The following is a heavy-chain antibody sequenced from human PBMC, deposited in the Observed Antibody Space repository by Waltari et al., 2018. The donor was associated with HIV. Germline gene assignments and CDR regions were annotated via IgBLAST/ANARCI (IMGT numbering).Heavy chain of an antibody. CDR2: ISWNSGSI. CDR1: GFTFDDYD. V-gene: IGHV3-9*01. Sequence: EVQLVESGGGLVQPGRSLRLSCAASGFTFDDYDMHWVRQAPGKGLEWVSGISWNSGSIGYADSVKGRFTISRDNAKNSLYLQMNSLRAEDTALYYCAKIGLPVSVVTPWYFDLWGRGTLVTVSS. CDR3: AKIGLPVSVVTPWYFDL. D-gene: IGHD2-21*02. J-gene: IGHJ2*01.